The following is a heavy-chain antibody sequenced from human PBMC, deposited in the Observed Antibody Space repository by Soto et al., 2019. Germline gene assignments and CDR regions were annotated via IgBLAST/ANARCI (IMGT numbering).Heavy chain of an antibody. Sequence: GASVKVSFKASGYTFTSYGISWLRQAPGQGLEWMGWISAYNGNTNYAQKLQGRVTMTTDTSTSTAYMELRSLRSDDTAVYYCARDLVVVVAATTYYYYGMDVWGQGTTVTVSS. D-gene: IGHD2-15*01. V-gene: IGHV1-18*04. CDR3: ARDLVVVVAATTYYYYGMDV. CDR1: GYTFTSYG. J-gene: IGHJ6*02. CDR2: ISAYNGNT.